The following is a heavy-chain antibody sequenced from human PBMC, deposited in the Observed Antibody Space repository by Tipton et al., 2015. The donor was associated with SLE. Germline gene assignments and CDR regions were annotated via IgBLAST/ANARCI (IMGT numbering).Heavy chain of an antibody. CDR2: INHSGST. CDR1: GGSFSGYY. CDR3: ASGILTGNAAFDV. D-gene: IGHD3-9*01. Sequence: TLSLTCAVYGGSFSGYYWSWIRQPPGKGLEWIGEINHSGSTNYKPSLKSRVTISVDTSKNQFSLKLSSVTAADTAVYYCASGILTGNAAFDVWGQGTMVTVSP. J-gene: IGHJ3*01. V-gene: IGHV4-34*01.